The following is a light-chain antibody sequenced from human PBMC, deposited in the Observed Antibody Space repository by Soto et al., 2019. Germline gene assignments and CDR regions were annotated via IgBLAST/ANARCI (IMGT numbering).Light chain of an antibody. CDR1: SPNIGAGYD. CDR2: GNS. J-gene: IGLJ2*01. V-gene: IGLV1-40*01. Sequence: QAVVTQPPSVSGPPGQRFTIPCTGSSPNIGAGYDVHWYQQLPGTAPQLLIYGNSKRPSGVPDRFSGSKSGTSASLAITGLQAEDEADYYCQSYDSSLSVVFGGGTKLTVL. CDR3: QSYDSSLSVV.